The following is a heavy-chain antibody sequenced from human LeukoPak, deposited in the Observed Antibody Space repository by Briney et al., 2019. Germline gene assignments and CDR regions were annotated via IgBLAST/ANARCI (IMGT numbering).Heavy chain of an antibody. CDR2: IKSKTDGGTT. D-gene: IGHD3-10*01. Sequence: GGSLRLSCAASEFTFSNAWMSWVRQAPGKGLEWVGRIKSKTDGGTTDYAAPVKGRFTISRDDSKNTLYLQMNSLKTEDTAVYYCTTASGSYRDYYYGMDVWGQGTTVTVSS. V-gene: IGHV3-15*01. CDR3: TTASGSYRDYYYGMDV. J-gene: IGHJ6*02. CDR1: EFTFSNAW.